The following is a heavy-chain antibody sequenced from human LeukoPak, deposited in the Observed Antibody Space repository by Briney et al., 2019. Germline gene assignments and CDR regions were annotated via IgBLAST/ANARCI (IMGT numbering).Heavy chain of an antibody. CDR3: ALNMVRGQIFDY. Sequence: GGSLRLSCAASGFTFNMYWMSWVRQAPGKGLEWVADIKKDGSEMHYADSVKGRFTISRDNAKNSLYLQMNSLRAEDTAVYYCALNMVRGQIFDYWGQGTLVTASS. D-gene: IGHD3-10*01. V-gene: IGHV3-7*01. J-gene: IGHJ4*02. CDR2: IKKDGSEM. CDR1: GFTFNMYW.